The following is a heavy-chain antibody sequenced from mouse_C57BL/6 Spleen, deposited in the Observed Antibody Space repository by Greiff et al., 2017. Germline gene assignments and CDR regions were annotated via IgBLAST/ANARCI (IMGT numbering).Heavy chain of an antibody. CDR1: GYTFTDYN. D-gene: IGHD1-1*01. J-gene: IGHJ2*01. CDR3: ASFYYYGSSYFDY. CDR2: INPNNGGT. Sequence: EVKLQQSGPELVKPGASVKMSCKASGYTFTDYNMHWVKQSHGKSLEWIGYINPNNGGTSYNQKFKGKATLTVNKSSSTAYMELRSLTSEDSAVYYCASFYYYGSSYFDYWGQGTTLTVSS. V-gene: IGHV1-22*01.